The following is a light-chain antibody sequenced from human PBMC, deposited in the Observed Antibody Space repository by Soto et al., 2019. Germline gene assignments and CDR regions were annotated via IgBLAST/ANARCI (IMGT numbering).Light chain of an antibody. CDR2: SNN. CDR1: SSNIGGTNY. CDR3: ASWDDRLGAVI. Sequence: QSVLTQPPSASGTPGQRVFISCSGSSSNIGGTNYAYWYQQLPGAAPKLLMYSNNLRPSGVPERISGSKSGTSASLAISGLRSEDEAVYYCASWDDRLGAVIFGGGTKVTVL. V-gene: IGLV1-47*02. J-gene: IGLJ2*01.